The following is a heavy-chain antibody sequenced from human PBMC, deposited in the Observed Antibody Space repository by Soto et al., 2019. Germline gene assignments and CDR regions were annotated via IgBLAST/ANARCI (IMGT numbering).Heavy chain of an antibody. J-gene: IGHJ6*02. Sequence: EVQVVESGGGLVQPGGSLRLSCVASGFTVSSDYMHWVRQAPGKGLEWVSVIYRGGSTYYADSVKGRFTISRDNSKNTLYLQMNSLRAEDTAVYYCARDPGDRNGMIVWGQGTTVTVSS. V-gene: IGHV3-66*01. CDR3: ARDPGDRNGMIV. D-gene: IGHD1-26*01. CDR2: IYRGGST. CDR1: GFTVSSDY.